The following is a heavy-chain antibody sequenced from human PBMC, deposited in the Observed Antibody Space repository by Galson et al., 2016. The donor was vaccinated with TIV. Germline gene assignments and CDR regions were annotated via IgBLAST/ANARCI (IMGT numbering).Heavy chain of an antibody. J-gene: IGHJ3*01. CDR1: GYSFTGYF. D-gene: IGHD3-10*01. CDR2: INPKTGAT. CDR3: ARSDSYYKYALDV. V-gene: IGHV1-2*02. Sequence: SVKVSCKASGYSFTGYFMHWARQAPGQGLEWMGWINPKTGATTYAQEFQGRITMTRDTSASTVHMDLNRLQSDDTAVYYCARSDSYYKYALDVWGQGTTVTVSS.